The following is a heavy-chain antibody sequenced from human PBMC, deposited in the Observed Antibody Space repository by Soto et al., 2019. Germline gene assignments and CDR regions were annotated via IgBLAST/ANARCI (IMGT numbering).Heavy chain of an antibody. CDR3: ARGYYDSSGYWDDAFGI. Sequence: SETLSITCTVSGGSISSYYWSWIRQPPGKGLEWIGYIYYSGSTKYNTSLKSRVNISEDTTKKQFSLKLSTVTSADTAVYYCARGYYDSSGYWDDAFGIWGQGTMVT. V-gene: IGHV4-59*01. D-gene: IGHD3-22*01. CDR2: IYYSGST. CDR1: GGSISSYY. J-gene: IGHJ3*02.